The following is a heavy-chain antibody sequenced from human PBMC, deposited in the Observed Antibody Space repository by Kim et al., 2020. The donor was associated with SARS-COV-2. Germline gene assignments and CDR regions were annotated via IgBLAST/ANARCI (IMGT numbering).Heavy chain of an antibody. V-gene: IGHV3-23*01. CDR2: ISGSGSST. Sequence: GGSLRLSCAASGFTFSSYAMSWVRQAPGKGLEWVSAISGSGSSTYYADSVKGRFTISRDNSKNTLYLQMNSLRAEDTAVYYCAKKHDILTGYYPIDYWGQGTLVTVSS. D-gene: IGHD3-9*01. CDR3: AKKHDILTGYYPIDY. CDR1: GFTFSSYA. J-gene: IGHJ4*02.